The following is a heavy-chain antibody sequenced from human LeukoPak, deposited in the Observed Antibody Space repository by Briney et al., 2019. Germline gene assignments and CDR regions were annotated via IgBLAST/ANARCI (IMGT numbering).Heavy chain of an antibody. D-gene: IGHD2-8*01. J-gene: IGHJ5*02. Sequence: PSETLSLTCAVSGGSISSSNWWSWVRQPPGKGLEWIGEIYYSGSTNYNPSLKSRVTISVDTSKNQFSLKLSSVTAADTAVYYCARGGVVGYCTNGVCYRMNWFDPWGQGTLVTVSS. CDR1: GGSISSSNW. CDR3: ARGGVVGYCTNGVCYRMNWFDP. CDR2: IYYSGST. V-gene: IGHV4-4*02.